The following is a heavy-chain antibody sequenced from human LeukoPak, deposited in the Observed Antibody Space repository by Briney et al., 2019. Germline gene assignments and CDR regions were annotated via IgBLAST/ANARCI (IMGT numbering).Heavy chain of an antibody. CDR2: INHSGST. Sequence: PSETLSLTCAVYGGSFSGYYWSWIRQPPGKGLEWIGEINHSGSTNYNPSPTSRVTISVDTSKNQFSLKLSSVTAADTAVYYCASGRRITIFGVVIGRHNWFDPWGQGTLVTVSS. CDR3: ASGRRITIFGVVIGRHNWFDP. V-gene: IGHV4-34*01. D-gene: IGHD3-3*01. J-gene: IGHJ5*02. CDR1: GGSFSGYY.